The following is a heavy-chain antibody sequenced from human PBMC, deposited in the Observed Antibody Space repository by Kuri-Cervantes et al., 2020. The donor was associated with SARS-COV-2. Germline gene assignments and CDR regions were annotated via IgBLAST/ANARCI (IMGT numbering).Heavy chain of an antibody. CDR2: ISWNSGSI. D-gene: IGHD3-3*01. CDR3: ARDADTIFGVDEFFDY. V-gene: IGHV3-9*01. Sequence: SLKISCAASGFTFDDYAMHWVRQAPGKGLEWVSGISWNSGSIGYADSVKGRFTISRDNAKNSLYLQMNSLRAEDTAVYYCARDADTIFGVDEFFDYWGQGTLVTVSS. CDR1: GFTFDDYA. J-gene: IGHJ4*02.